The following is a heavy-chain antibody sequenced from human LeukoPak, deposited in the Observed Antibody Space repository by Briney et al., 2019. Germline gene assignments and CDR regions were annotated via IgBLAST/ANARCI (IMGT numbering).Heavy chain of an antibody. D-gene: IGHD5-18*01. CDR1: GFTFSSYA. CDR3: AKTRYSYPEPYYFDY. CDR2: ISGSGGST. J-gene: IGHJ4*02. Sequence: GGSLRLSCAASGFTFSSYAMSWVRQAPGKGLEWVSAISGSGGSTYYADSVKGRFTISRDNSKYTLYLQMNSLRAEDTAVYYCAKTRYSYPEPYYFDYWGQGTLVTVSS. V-gene: IGHV3-23*01.